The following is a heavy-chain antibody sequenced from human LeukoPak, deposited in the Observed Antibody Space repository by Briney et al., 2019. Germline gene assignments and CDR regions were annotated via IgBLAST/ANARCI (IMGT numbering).Heavy chain of an antibody. CDR3: AKGSMVRGVITNFDY. D-gene: IGHD3-10*01. CDR1: GFTFRSYS. J-gene: IGHJ4*02. CDR2: ISTSSSYI. V-gene: IGHV3-21*04. Sequence: GGSLRLSCAASGFTFRSYSINWVRQAPGKGLEWVSSISTSSSYIYYADSVKGRFSISRDNSKNTLYLQMNSLRAEDTAVYYCAKGSMVRGVITNFDYWGQGTLVTVSS.